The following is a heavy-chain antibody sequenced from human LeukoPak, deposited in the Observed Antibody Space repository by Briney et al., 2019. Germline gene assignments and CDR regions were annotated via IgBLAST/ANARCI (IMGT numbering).Heavy chain of an antibody. D-gene: IGHD6-6*01. CDR2: IYPSDSDA. CDR3: ARSDSSYWYFDS. V-gene: IGHV5-51*01. J-gene: IGHJ4*02. Sequence: GESLKISCKGSGYSFTSYWIAWVRQMPGKGLEWMGIIYPSDSDARYSPSFQGQVTISADKSISTAYLQWSSLKASDTAMYYCARSDSSYWYFDSWGQGTLVTVSS. CDR1: GYSFTSYW.